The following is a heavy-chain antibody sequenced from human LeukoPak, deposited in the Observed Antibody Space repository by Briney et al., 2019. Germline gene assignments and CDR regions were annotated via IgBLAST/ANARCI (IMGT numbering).Heavy chain of an antibody. Sequence: GGSLRLSCAASGFTFDDYAMHWVRQAPGKGLEWVSGISWNSGSIGYADSVKGRFTISRDNAKNSLYLQMNSLRAEDTALYYCAKDGDSRGLTHFDYWGQGTLVSVSS. CDR3: AKDGDSRGLTHFDY. D-gene: IGHD1-20*01. CDR2: ISWNSGSI. J-gene: IGHJ4*02. CDR1: GFTFDDYA. V-gene: IGHV3-9*01.